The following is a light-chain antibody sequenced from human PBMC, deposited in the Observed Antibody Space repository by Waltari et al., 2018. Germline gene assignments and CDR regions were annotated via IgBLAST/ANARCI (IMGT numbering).Light chain of an antibody. CDR3: QQHDTSRT. CDR1: QSVSSSY. V-gene: IGKV3-20*01. Sequence: EIVLTQSPGTLSLSPGERATLSCRASQSVSSSYLAWYQHKPGQAPRLLIYRASTRATGIPDRFSGSGSGTDFTLTISRLEPEDFAVYYCQQHDTSRTFGQGTKEEIK. CDR2: RAS. J-gene: IGKJ1*01.